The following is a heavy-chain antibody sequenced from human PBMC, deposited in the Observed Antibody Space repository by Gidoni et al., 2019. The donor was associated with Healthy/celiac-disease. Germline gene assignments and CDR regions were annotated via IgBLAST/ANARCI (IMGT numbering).Heavy chain of an antibody. Sequence: QVQLVESGGGVVQPGRSLRLSCAASGFTFSSYGMHWVRQAPGKGLEWVAVIWYDGSNKYYADSVKGRFTISRDNSKNTLYLQMNSLRAEDTAVYYCARDSLRMYYGDYFYYYYGMDVWGQGTTVTVSS. CDR3: ARDSLRMYYGDYFYYYYGMDV. J-gene: IGHJ6*02. D-gene: IGHD4-17*01. CDR2: IWYDGSNK. V-gene: IGHV3-33*01. CDR1: GFTFSSYG.